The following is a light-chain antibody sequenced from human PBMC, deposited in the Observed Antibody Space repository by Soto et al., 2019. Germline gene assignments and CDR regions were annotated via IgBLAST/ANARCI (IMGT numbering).Light chain of an antibody. CDR3: QQYETYWT. J-gene: IGKJ1*01. CDR1: QSISSW. Sequence: DIQMTQSPSTLSASVGDRVTISCRASQSISSWLAWYQQKPGKAPKLLIYDASSLESGVPSRFSGSRSGTDFTLTISSLQPEDFAVYYCQQYETYWTFGQGTKVDIK. V-gene: IGKV1-5*01. CDR2: DAS.